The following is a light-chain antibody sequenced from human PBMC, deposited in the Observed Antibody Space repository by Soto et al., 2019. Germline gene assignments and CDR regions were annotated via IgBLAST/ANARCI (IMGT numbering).Light chain of an antibody. CDR1: NSNVGSNT. CDR2: GNN. CDR3: ATWDDSLNGYV. V-gene: IGLV1-44*01. J-gene: IGLJ1*01. Sequence: QCALTQPPSSSGTHGQRVTISCSGSNSNVGSNTVHWYQHLPGTAPKLLIYGNNQRPSGVPDRFSGSTSGTSASLAISGLRSEDESDCYCATWDDSLNGYVLGTGTKVTVL.